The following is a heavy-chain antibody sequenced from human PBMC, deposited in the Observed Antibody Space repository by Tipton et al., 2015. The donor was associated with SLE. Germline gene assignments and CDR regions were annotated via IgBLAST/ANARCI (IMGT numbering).Heavy chain of an antibody. D-gene: IGHD5-24*01. CDR1: GGSISSGSYY. CDR2: IYTSGST. J-gene: IGHJ5*02. Sequence: TLSLTCSVSGGSISSGSYYWTWIRQPAGKGLEWLGRIYTSGSTNYNPSPKSRLTMSLDPSKNQSSLSLNSMTAADTAVYFCARDPAPIKTTTTDWFDPWGQGTLVTVSS. V-gene: IGHV4-61*02. CDR3: ARDPAPIKTTTTDWFDP.